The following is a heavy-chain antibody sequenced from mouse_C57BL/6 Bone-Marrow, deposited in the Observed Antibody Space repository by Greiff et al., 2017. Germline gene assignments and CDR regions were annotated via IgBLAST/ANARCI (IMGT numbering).Heavy chain of an antibody. CDR3: ARDGSGYWYFDV. CDR2: IHPNSGST. Sequence: QVQLKQPGAELVKPGASVKLSCKASGYTFTSYWMHWVKQRPGQGLEWIGMIHPNSGSTNYNEKFKSKATLTVDKSSSTAYMQLGSLTSEDSAVDYCARDGSGYWYFDVWGTGTTVTVSS. J-gene: IGHJ1*03. D-gene: IGHD1-1*01. CDR1: GYTFTSYW. V-gene: IGHV1-64*01.